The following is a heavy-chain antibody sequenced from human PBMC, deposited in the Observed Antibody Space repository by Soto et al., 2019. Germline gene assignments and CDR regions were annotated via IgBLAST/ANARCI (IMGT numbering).Heavy chain of an antibody. CDR1: GGSISSGGYY. V-gene: IGHV4-31*03. CDR2: IYYSGST. J-gene: IGHJ5*02. Sequence: SETLSLTCTVSGGSISSGGYYWSWIRQHPGKGLEWIGYIYYSGSTYYNPSLKSRVTISVDTSKNQFSLKLSSVTAADTAVYYCARVWIAAAGTNWFDPWGQGTLVTVSS. CDR3: ARVWIAAAGTNWFDP. D-gene: IGHD6-13*01.